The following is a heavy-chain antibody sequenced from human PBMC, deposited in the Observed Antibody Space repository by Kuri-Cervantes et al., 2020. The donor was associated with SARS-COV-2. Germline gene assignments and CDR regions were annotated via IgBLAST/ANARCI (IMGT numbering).Heavy chain of an antibody. J-gene: IGHJ4*02. CDR1: GYTFITYG. V-gene: IGHV1-18*04. D-gene: IGHD1-26*01. CDR2: ISVRNRNT. Sequence: ASVKVSCKASGYTFITYGISWVRQAPGQGLEWLGWISVRNRNTDYAQKVRGRVTMTTDTSTSTAYMELRSLRSDDTAVYFCARGYYSHFDYWGQGTLVTVSS. CDR3: ARGYYSHFDY.